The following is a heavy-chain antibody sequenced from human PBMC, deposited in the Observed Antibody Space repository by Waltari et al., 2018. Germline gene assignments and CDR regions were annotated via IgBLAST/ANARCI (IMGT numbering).Heavy chain of an antibody. CDR2: INHSGST. V-gene: IGHV4-34*01. J-gene: IGHJ4*02. Sequence: QVQLQQWGAGLLKPSETLSFTCAVYGGSFSGYYWSWIRQPPGKGLEWIGEINHSGSTNYNPSLKVRVTMSVYTSQNQFSLKLSSVTAADTAVYYCARVQIVGATKVFDYWGQGTLVTVSS. CDR3: ARVQIVGATKVFDY. D-gene: IGHD1-26*01. CDR1: GGSFSGYY.